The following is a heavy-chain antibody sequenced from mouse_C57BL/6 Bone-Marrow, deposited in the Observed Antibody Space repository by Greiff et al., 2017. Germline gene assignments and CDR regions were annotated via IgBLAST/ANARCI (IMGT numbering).Heavy chain of an antibody. CDR1: GYTFTSYW. CDR2: IDPSDSYT. J-gene: IGHJ3*01. V-gene: IGHV1-69*01. Sequence: VQLQQPGAELVMPGASVKLSCKASGYTFTSYWMHWVKQRPGQGLEWIGEIDPSDSYTNYNQKFKGKSTLTVDKSSSTAYMQLSSLTSEDSAVYDCARGGSYYDYDVSWFAYWGQGTLVTVSA. CDR3: ARGGSYYDYDVSWFAY. D-gene: IGHD2-4*01.